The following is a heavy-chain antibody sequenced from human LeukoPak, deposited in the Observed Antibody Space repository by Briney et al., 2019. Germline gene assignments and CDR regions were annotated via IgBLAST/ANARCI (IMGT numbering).Heavy chain of an antibody. J-gene: IGHJ4*02. Sequence: GASLRLSCAASGFTFSGNAMSWVRQAPGKGLEWVSTISGGGGTTYNVDSVKGRFIVSRDNSKNTLHLQMNSLRAEDTAIYYCAKLRGATLTAYYFDYWGQGALVT. V-gene: IGHV3-23*01. D-gene: IGHD3-9*01. CDR3: AKLRGATLTAYYFDY. CDR1: GFTFSGNA. CDR2: ISGGGGTT.